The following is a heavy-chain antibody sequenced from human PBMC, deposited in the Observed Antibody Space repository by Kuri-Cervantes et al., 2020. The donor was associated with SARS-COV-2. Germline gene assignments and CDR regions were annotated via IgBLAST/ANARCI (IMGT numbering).Heavy chain of an antibody. D-gene: IGHD5/OR15-5a*01. V-gene: IGHV1-69*06. J-gene: IGHJ6*02. CDR2: VIPIFATT. CDR1: GGTFSSDG. Sequence: SVKVSCKASGGTFSSDGINWVRQAPGQGLEWMGGVIPIFATTNYAQKFQGRVTITADKSTSTAYMELSNLQFEDTAVYYCARDQIPVSPTDYQYGLDVWGQGTTVTVSS. CDR3: ARDQIPVSPTDYQYGLDV.